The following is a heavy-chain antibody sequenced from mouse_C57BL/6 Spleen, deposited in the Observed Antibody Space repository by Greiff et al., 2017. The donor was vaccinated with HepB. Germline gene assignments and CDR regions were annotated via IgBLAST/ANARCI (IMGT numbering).Heavy chain of an antibody. Sequence: EVMLVESGGGLVKPGGSLKLSCAASGFTFSSYTMSWVRQTPEKRLEWVATISGGGGNTYYPDSVKGRFTISRDNAKNTLYLQMSSLRSEDTALYYCARQEGSTMITTAYYYAMDYWGQGTSVTVSS. CDR3: ARQEGSTMITTAYYYAMDY. J-gene: IGHJ4*01. CDR1: GFTFSSYT. CDR2: ISGGGGNT. V-gene: IGHV5-9*01. D-gene: IGHD2-4*01.